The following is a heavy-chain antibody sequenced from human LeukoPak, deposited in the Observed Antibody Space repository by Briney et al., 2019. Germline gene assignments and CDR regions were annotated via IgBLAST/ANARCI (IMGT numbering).Heavy chain of an antibody. D-gene: IGHD5-18*01. CDR3: TTEGYTYGYHSFDI. V-gene: IGHV3-15*01. CDR1: RFTFRNAW. J-gene: IGHJ3*02. CDR2: IKSKTSGGTT. Sequence: GGSLRLSCAASRFTFRNAWMSWVRQAPGKGLEWVGRIKSKTSGGTTDYAGPVKGRFAISREDSKNTLYLQMNSLKTEDAAVYYCTTEGYTYGYHSFDIWGQGTVVTVSS.